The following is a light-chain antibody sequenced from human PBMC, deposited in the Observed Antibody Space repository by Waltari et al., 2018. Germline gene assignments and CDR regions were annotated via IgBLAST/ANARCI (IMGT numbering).Light chain of an antibody. Sequence: EIVLTQSPGTLSLSPGERATLSCRASQTVRTTYLAWYQQEPGQVPTLLIYGASSRATGIPDRFSGSGSGTDFSLTISSLEPEDFAVYYCQQYDISPLTFGGVTKVEIK. V-gene: IGKV3-20*01. J-gene: IGKJ4*01. CDR1: QTVRTTY. CDR3: QQYDISPLT. CDR2: GAS.